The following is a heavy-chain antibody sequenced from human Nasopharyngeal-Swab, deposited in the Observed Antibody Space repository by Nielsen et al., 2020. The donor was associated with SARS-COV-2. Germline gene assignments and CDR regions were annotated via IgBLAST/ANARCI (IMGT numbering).Heavy chain of an antibody. CDR2: IIPILPIT. J-gene: IGHJ6*03. Sequence: SVKVSCKTSGGTFSSYGIRWVRQAPGEGLEWMGGIIPILPITNYAQKFQDRVTITADKSTSTAYMELSSLRSEDTAAYYCARGGWLRKDYYYSYYYMDVWGKGTTVTVSS. CDR1: GGTFSSYG. D-gene: IGHD5-24*01. CDR3: ARGGWLRKDYYYSYYYMDV. V-gene: IGHV1-69*10.